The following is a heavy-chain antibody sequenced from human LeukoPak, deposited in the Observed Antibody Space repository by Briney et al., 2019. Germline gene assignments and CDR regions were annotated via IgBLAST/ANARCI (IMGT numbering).Heavy chain of an antibody. CDR1: GGSISSGSYY. J-gene: IGHJ6*03. V-gene: IGHV4-61*02. D-gene: IGHD3-9*01. CDR3: ARDRGRYFDWLGHRYYYYMDV. CDR2: IYTSGST. Sequence: KSSETLSLTCTVSGGSISSGSYYWSWIRQPAGKGLEWIGRIYTSGSTNYNPSLKSRVTISVDTSKNQFSLKLSSVTAADTAVYYCARDRGRYFDWLGHRYYYYMDVWGKGTTVTISS.